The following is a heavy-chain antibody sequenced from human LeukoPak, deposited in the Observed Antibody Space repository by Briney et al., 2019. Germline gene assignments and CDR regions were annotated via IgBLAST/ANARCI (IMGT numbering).Heavy chain of an antibody. CDR1: GGSFSGYY. J-gene: IGHJ4*02. D-gene: IGHD3-9*01. CDR2: INHSGST. Sequence: SETLSLTCAVYGGSFSGYYWSWIRQPPGKGLEWIGEINHSGSTNYNPSLKSRVTISVDTSKNQFSLKLSSVTAADTAVYYCARDYDILTGDDYWGQGTLVTVPS. CDR3: ARDYDILTGDDY. V-gene: IGHV4-34*01.